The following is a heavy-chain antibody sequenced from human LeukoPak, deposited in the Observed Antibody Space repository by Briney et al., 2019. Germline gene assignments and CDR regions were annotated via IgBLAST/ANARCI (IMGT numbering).Heavy chain of an antibody. J-gene: IGHJ4*02. Sequence: PSETLSLTCTVSGDSISDYYWSWIRQPAGRGLEWIGRIFTTENTDYNPSLTSRVTMSIDTSKNQFSLELRSVTAADTAVYYCTRDPAFYGSGDWGQGTLVTVSS. CDR3: TRDPAFYGSGD. CDR2: IFTTENT. V-gene: IGHV4-4*07. CDR1: GDSISDYY. D-gene: IGHD3-10*01.